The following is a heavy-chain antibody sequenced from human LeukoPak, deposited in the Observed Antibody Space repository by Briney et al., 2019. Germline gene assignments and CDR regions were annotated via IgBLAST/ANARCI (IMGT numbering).Heavy chain of an antibody. CDR2: INSNGDEI. D-gene: IGHD6-6*01. V-gene: IGHV3-23*01. CDR3: ANWIGSSSRDY. J-gene: IGHJ4*02. Sequence: GGSLRLSCAASGFTFSTYAMTWVSQAPGKGLEWVSGINSNGDEIYYADSVRGRFTISRDNSNNALYLQMDSLRAEDTAVYYCANWIGSSSRDYWGQGTLVTVSS. CDR1: GFTFSTYA.